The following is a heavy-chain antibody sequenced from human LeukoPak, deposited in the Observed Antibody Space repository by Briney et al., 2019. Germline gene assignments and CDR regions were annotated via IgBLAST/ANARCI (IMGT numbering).Heavy chain of an antibody. J-gene: IGHJ4*02. CDR3: AREGYYGSGSPPSLYFDY. Sequence: GGSLRLSCAASGFTFRNYVIHWVRQAPGKGLEWVAVTSSDLNVKLYADSVKGRFTISRDNSRSTLFLQMNSLRPEDTAIYYCAREGYYGSGSPPSLYFDYWGQGTLVTVSS. V-gene: IGHV3-30-3*01. D-gene: IGHD3-10*01. CDR2: TSSDLNVK. CDR1: GFTFRNYV.